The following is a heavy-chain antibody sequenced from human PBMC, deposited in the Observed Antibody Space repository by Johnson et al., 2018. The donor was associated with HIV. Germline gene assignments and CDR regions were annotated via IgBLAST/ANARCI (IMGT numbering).Heavy chain of an antibody. CDR2: ISYDGSNK. J-gene: IGHJ3*01. V-gene: IGHV3-30*14. D-gene: IGHD4-17*01. CDR3: ARDSYRDSPTF. CDR1: KFSFSGYA. Sequence: QVQLVESGGGLVQPGGSLRLSCAASKFSFSGYAMHWVRQAPGKGLEWVAVISYDGSNKYYADSVKGRFTISRDNSRNMVHLQMNSLRVEDPAVYYCARDSYRDSPTFWGQGTRVTVSS.